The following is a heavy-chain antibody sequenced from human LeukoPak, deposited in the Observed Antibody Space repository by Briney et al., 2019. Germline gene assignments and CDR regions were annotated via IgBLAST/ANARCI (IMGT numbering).Heavy chain of an antibody. CDR3: ARVRGIDV. CDR2: INPNSSDT. V-gene: IGHV1-2*02. Sequence: ASVKVSCKASGYTFTGYYMHWVRQAPGQGLEWMGWINPNSSDTKYAQKFQGRVTLTRDTFISTAYMELTRLKSDDTAIYYCARVRGIDVWGQGTMVTVSS. CDR1: GYTFTGYY. D-gene: IGHD2-15*01. J-gene: IGHJ3*01.